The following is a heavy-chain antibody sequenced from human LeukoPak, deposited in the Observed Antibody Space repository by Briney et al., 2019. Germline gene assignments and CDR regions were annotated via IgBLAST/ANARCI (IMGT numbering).Heavy chain of an antibody. CDR3: AKNRGYCSGGTCYGDY. V-gene: IGHV3-23*01. CDR2: ISGNDDST. J-gene: IGHJ4*02. Sequence: QPGGSLRLSCAASRFAFSNYAMRWVRQAPGKGLEWVSSISGNDDSTYYADSVEGRFTISRDNSKNTLYLQMNTLRAEDTAVYYCAKNRGYCSGGTCYGDYWGQGTLVTVSS. CDR1: RFAFSNYA. D-gene: IGHD2-15*01.